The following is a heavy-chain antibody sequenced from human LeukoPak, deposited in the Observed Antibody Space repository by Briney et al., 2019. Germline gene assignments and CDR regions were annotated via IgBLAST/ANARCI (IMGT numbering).Heavy chain of an antibody. CDR3: ARERFGELYPSFDY. J-gene: IGHJ4*02. Sequence: GGSLRLSCAASGFTFSDYYMSWIRQAPGEGLEWVSYISSSGSTIYYADSVKGRFTISGDNPKNSLYLQMNSLRAEDTAVYYCARERFGELYPSFDYWGQGTLVTVSS. V-gene: IGHV3-11*04. CDR1: GFTFSDYY. CDR2: ISSSGSTI. D-gene: IGHD3-10*01.